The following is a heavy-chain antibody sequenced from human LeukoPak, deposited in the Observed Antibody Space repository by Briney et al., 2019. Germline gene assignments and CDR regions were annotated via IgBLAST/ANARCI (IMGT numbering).Heavy chain of an antibody. Sequence: ASVKLSCKASGYTFTSYAMHSVRQAPGQRLEWMGWINACNGNTKYSQKFQGRVTITRDTSPSTAYMELSSLRSEDTAVYYCARASYFDWLLTPMYYFDYWGQGTLVTVSS. CDR2: INACNGNT. D-gene: IGHD3-9*01. CDR3: ARASYFDWLLTPMYYFDY. V-gene: IGHV1-3*01. J-gene: IGHJ4*02. CDR1: GYTFTSYA.